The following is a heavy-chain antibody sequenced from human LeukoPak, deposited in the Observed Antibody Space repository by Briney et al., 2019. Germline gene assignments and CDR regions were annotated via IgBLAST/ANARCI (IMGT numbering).Heavy chain of an antibody. CDR3: ARDMTFCSGGSCYSLGFDI. J-gene: IGHJ3*02. CDR2: ISSSRGTI. Sequence: TGGSLRLSCAASGFTFSAYNMNWARQAPGKGLEWFSYISSSRGTIYYADSVKGRFTISRYNAKNSLYLQMNSLRDEDTAVYYCARDMTFCSGGSCYSLGFDIWGQGTIVSASS. D-gene: IGHD2-15*01. CDR1: GFTFSAYN. V-gene: IGHV3-48*02.